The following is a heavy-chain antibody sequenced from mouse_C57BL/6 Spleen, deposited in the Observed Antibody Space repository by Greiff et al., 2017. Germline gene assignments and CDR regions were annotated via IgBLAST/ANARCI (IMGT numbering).Heavy chain of an antibody. Sequence: QVQLQQSGAELVRPGSSVKLSCKASGYTFTSYWMTWVKQRPRQGLEWIGNIDPCDGETYYNPKFKDKATLTVDKSSCTAYLQLSSMTSEDAAVYYCARYGDYFDYWGQGTTLTVSS. CDR2: IDPCDGET. J-gene: IGHJ2*01. D-gene: IGHD1-1*02. CDR1: GYTFTSYW. CDR3: ARYGDYFDY. V-gene: IGHV1-52*01.